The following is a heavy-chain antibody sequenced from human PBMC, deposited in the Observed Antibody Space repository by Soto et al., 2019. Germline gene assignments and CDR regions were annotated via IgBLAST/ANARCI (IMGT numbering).Heavy chain of an antibody. V-gene: IGHV4-61*01. CDR1: GGSVSSGSYY. CDR3: ARSHSGYDPLGMDV. J-gene: IGHJ6*02. CDR2: IYDTGST. D-gene: IGHD5-12*01. Sequence: QVQLQESGPGLVKPSETLSLTCTVSGGSVSSGSYYWSWIRQPPGKGLEWIGYIYDTGSTDYNPSLKSRVTISVDTSKNRFSVKLYSVTAADTAVYYCARSHSGYDPLGMDVWGQGTTVIVSS.